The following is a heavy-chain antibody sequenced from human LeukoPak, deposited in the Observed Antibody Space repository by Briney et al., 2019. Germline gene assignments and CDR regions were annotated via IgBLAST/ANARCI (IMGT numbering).Heavy chain of an antibody. CDR2: IYHSGST. CDR1: GGSISSGGYS. CDR3: ASLNGGHDAFDI. V-gene: IGHV4-30-2*01. Sequence: SETLSLTCAVSGGSISSGGYSWSWIRQPPGKGLEWIGYIYHSGSTYYNPSLKSRVTISVDRSKNQFSLKLSSVTAADTAVYYCASLNGGHDAFDIWGQGTMVTVSS. D-gene: IGHD4-23*01. J-gene: IGHJ3*02.